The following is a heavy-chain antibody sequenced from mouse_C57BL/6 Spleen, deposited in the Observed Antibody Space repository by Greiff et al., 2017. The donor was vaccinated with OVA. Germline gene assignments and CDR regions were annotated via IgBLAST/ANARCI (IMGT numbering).Heavy chain of an antibody. CDR1: GYTFTSYW. CDR2: IDPSDSYT. CDR3: AGYYGNYLFDY. Sequence: QVQLQQPGAELVKPGASVKLSCKASGYTFTSYWMQWVKQRPGQGLEWIGEIDPSDSYTNYNQKFKGKATLTVDTSSSTAYMQLSSLTSEDSAVYYCAGYYGNYLFDYWGQGTTLTVSS. J-gene: IGHJ2*01. D-gene: IGHD2-1*01. V-gene: IGHV1-50*01.